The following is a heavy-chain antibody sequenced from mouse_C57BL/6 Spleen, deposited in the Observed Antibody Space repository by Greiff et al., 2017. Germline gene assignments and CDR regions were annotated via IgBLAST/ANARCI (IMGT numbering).Heavy chain of an antibody. CDR2: INPSSGYT. CDR3: ARYYSKGTWFAY. V-gene: IGHV1-7*01. CDR1: GYTFTSYW. D-gene: IGHD2-5*01. Sequence: QVQLQQSGAELAKPGASVKLSCKASGYTFTSYWMHWVKQRPGQGLEWIGYINPSSGYTKYNQKFKDKATFTADKSSSTAYMHLSSLTYEDSAVYYCARYYSKGTWFAYWGQGTLVTVSA. J-gene: IGHJ3*01.